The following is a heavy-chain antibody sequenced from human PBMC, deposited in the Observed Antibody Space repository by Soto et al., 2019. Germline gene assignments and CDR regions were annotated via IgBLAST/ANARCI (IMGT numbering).Heavy chain of an antibody. V-gene: IGHV1-18*01. J-gene: IGHJ5*02. D-gene: IGHD2-2*01. CDR3: ARVVPGAEAWFGP. CDR1: GYTFSNYG. CDR2: ISLYSDGT. Sequence: ASVKVSCKTSGYTFSNYGITWVRQAPGQPLEWLGWISLYSDGTNYAQKFQGRVSMTTDTSTTTAYLELRSLRSDDTAVYYCARVVPGAEAWFGPWGQGTLVTVSS.